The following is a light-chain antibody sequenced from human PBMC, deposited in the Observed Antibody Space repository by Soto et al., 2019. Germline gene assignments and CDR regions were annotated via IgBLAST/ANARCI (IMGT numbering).Light chain of an antibody. J-gene: IGLJ1*01. Sequence: QSALTQPASVSGSPGQSITISCTGTSSDVGYYNYVSWYQLHPGKAPELLIYDVSNRPSGVSNRFSGSKSGNTASLTISGLQAEDEADYYCSSYASSAVNVFGTGTKLTVL. CDR3: SSYASSAVNV. V-gene: IGLV2-14*01. CDR2: DVS. CDR1: SSDVGYYNY.